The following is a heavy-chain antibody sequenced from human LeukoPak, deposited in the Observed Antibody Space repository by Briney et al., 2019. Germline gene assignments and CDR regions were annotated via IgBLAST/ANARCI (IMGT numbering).Heavy chain of an antibody. D-gene: IGHD4-17*01. CDR1: GFTFSSYG. CDR2: IRYDGSNK. Sequence: PGGSLRLSCAASGFTFSSYGMHWVRQAPGKGLEWVAFIRYDGSNKYYADSVKGRFTISRDNAKNSLYLQMNSLRAEDTALYYCAKGLTVTTKLYFDYWGQGTLVTVSS. J-gene: IGHJ4*02. CDR3: AKGLTVTTKLYFDY. V-gene: IGHV3-30*02.